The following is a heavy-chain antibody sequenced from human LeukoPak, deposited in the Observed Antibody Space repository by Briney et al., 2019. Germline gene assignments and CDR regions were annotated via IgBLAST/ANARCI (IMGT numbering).Heavy chain of an antibody. J-gene: IGHJ4*02. CDR3: ARVPIFGVPNGPDY. Sequence: SSETLSLTCTVSGGSISSYYWSWIRQPPGKGLEWIGYIYSSGGTNYNPSLKSRVTISVDTSKNQFYLKLSSVTPADTAVYYCARVPIFGVPNGPDYWGQGTLVTVSS. CDR2: IYSSGGT. D-gene: IGHD3-3*01. V-gene: IGHV4-59*01. CDR1: GGSISSYY.